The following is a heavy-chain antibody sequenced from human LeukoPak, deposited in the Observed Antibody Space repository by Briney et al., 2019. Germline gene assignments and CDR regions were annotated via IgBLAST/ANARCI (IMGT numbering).Heavy chain of an antibody. V-gene: IGHV4-61*02. CDR1: GGSISSGSYY. CDR2: IYTSGST. J-gene: IGHJ5*02. Sequence: SETLSLTCTVSGGSISSGSYYWSWIRQPAGKGLEWIGRIYTSGSTNYNPSLKSRVTISVDTSKNQFSLKLSSVTAADTAVYYCARAGYQLLSRVNWFDPWGQGTLVTVSS. CDR3: ARAGYQLLSRVNWFDP. D-gene: IGHD2-2*01.